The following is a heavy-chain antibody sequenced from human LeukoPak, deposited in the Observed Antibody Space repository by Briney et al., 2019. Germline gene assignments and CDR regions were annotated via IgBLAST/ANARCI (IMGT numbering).Heavy chain of an antibody. J-gene: IGHJ4*02. CDR3: AKDDYYGSGSPVDY. Sequence: GGSLRLSCAASGFTFGSYAMHWVRQAPGKGLEWVAFIRYDGSNKYYADSVKGRFTISRDNSKNTLYLQMNSLRAEDTAVYYCAKDDYYGSGSPVDYWGQGTLVTVSS. CDR1: GFTFGSYA. V-gene: IGHV3-30*02. D-gene: IGHD3-10*01. CDR2: IRYDGSNK.